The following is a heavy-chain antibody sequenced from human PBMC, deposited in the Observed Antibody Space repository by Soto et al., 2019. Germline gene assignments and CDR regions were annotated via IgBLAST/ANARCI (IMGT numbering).Heavy chain of an antibody. J-gene: IGHJ6*02. CDR2: INPSGGST. V-gene: IGHV1-46*01. D-gene: IGHD3-22*01. CDR3: ARDRVMVTMIVGLYSYYGMDV. Sequence: GASVKVSCKASGYTFTSYYMHWVRQAPGQGLEWMGIINPSGGSTSYAQKFQGRVTMTRDTSTSTVYMELSSLRSEDTAVYYCARDRVMVTMIVGLYSYYGMDVWGQGTTVTVSS. CDR1: GYTFTSYY.